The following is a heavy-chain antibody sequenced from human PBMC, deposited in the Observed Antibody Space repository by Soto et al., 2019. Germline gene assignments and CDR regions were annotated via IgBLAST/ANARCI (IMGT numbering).Heavy chain of an antibody. V-gene: IGHV3-11*03. CDR2: ISSSSYT. CDR3: ASYLGYCSSTSCYADWFDP. J-gene: IGHJ5*02. Sequence: PGGSLRLSCAASGFTFSDYYMSWIRQAPGKGLEWVSYISSSSYTNYADSVKGRFTISRDNAKNSLYLQMNSLRAEDTAVYYCASYLGYCSSTSCYADWFDPWGQGTLVTVSS. D-gene: IGHD2-2*01. CDR1: GFTFSDYY.